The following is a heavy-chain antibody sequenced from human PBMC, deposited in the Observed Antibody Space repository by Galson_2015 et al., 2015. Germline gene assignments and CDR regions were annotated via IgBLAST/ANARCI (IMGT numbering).Heavy chain of an antibody. J-gene: IGHJ4*02. CDR2: INHSGST. D-gene: IGHD3-9*01. Sequence: ETLSLTCAVYGGSFSGYYWSWIRQPPGKGLEWIGEINHSGSTNYNPSLKSRVTISVDTSKNQFSLKLSSVTAADTAVYYCALIPDILTGYSYWGQGTLVTVSS. CDR1: GGSFSGYY. CDR3: ALIPDILTGYSY. V-gene: IGHV4-34*01.